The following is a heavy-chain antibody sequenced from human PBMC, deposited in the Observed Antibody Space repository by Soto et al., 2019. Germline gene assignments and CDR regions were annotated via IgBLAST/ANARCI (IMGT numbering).Heavy chain of an antibody. Sequence: GGSLRLSCAASGFTFDDYAMHWVRQAPGKGLEWVSGISWNSGSIGYADSVKGRFTISRDNAKNSLYLQMNSLRAEDTALYYCAKDYYGDRYYFDYWGQGTLVTVSS. CDR1: GFTFDDYA. D-gene: IGHD4-17*01. CDR2: ISWNSGSI. CDR3: AKDYYGDRYYFDY. V-gene: IGHV3-9*01. J-gene: IGHJ4*02.